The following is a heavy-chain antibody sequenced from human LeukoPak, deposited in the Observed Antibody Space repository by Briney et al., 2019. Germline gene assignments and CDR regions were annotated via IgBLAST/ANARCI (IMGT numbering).Heavy chain of an antibody. D-gene: IGHD2-2*01. CDR3: ASRYLVVPAAMVPQYFQH. Sequence: ASETLSLTCAVYGGSFSGYYWSWIRQPPGKGLEWIGESNHSGSTNYNPSLKSRVTISVDTSKNQFSLKLSSVTAADTAVNYCASRYLVVPAAMVPQYFQHWGQGTLVTVSS. CDR2: SNHSGST. J-gene: IGHJ1*01. V-gene: IGHV4-34*01. CDR1: GGSFSGYY.